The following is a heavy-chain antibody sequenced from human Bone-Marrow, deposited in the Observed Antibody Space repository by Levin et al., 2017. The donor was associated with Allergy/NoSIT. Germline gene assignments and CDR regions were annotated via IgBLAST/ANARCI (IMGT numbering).Heavy chain of an antibody. CDR1: GFTFSTYG. CDR2: ISSGRSYE. D-gene: IGHD3-22*01. V-gene: IGHV3-30*18. CDR3: AKVPYDSSGYYDN. Sequence: PGGSLRLSCAASGFTFSTYGMHWVRQPPGKGLEWVAAISSGRSYEYYADTVKGRFTISRDNSKNTLYLQMSSLKAEDTAMYYCAKVPYDSSGYYDNWGQGTLVTVSS. J-gene: IGHJ4*02.